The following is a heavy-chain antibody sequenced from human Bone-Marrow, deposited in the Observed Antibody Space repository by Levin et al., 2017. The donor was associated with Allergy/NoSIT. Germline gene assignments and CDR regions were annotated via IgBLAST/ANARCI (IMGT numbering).Heavy chain of an antibody. D-gene: IGHD6-19*01. CDR1: GYSISSGYY. V-gene: IGHV4-38-2*02. CDR3: AREGSSGWYAAY. Sequence: SETLSLTCAVSGYSISSGYYWGWIRQPPGKGLAWIGSIYHSGSTYYNPSLKSRVTISVDTSKNQFSLKLSSVTAADTAVYYCAREGSSGWYAAYWGQGTLVTVSS. J-gene: IGHJ4*02. CDR2: IYHSGST.